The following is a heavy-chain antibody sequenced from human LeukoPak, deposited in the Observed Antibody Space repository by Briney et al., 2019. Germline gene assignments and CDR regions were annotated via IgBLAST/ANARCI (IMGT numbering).Heavy chain of an antibody. CDR3: ARGHQIFGVVNPYYYYGMDV. CDR2: IIPILGIA. V-gene: IGHV1-69*04. J-gene: IGHJ6*02. Sequence: ASVKVSCKASGGTFSSYAISWVRQAPGQGLEWMGRIIPILGIANYAQKFQGRVTITADKSTSTAYMELSSLRSEDTAVYYCARGHQIFGVVNPYYYYGMDVWGQGTTVTVSS. CDR1: GGTFSSYA. D-gene: IGHD3-3*01.